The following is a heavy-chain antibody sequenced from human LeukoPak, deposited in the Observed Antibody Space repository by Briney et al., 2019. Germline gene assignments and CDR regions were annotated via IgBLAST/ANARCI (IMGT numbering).Heavy chain of an antibody. Sequence: PGGPLRLSCSASGFTFSSYAMHWVRQAPGKGLEYVSAISSNGGSTYYADSVKGRFTISRDNSKNTLYLQMSSLRAEDTAVYYCVKARYYGSGLPPSYFDYWGQGTLVTVSS. V-gene: IGHV3-64D*06. D-gene: IGHD3-10*01. CDR3: VKARYYGSGLPPSYFDY. CDR2: ISSNGGST. J-gene: IGHJ4*02. CDR1: GFTFSSYA.